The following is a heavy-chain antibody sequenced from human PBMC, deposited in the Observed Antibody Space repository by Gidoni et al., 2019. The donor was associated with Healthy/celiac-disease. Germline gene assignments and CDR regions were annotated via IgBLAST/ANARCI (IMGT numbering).Heavy chain of an antibody. V-gene: IGHV3-49*04. CDR1: GFTFGDYA. J-gene: IGHJ4*02. D-gene: IGHD4-17*01. CDR3: TRELNKVTTGLDY. Sequence: EVQLVESGGGLVQPGRSLRLSCTASGFTFGDYAMSWVRQAPGKGLEWVGFIRSKAYGGTTEYAASVKGRFTISRDDSKSIAYRQMNSLKTEDTAVYYCTRELNKVTTGLDYWGQGTLVTVSS. CDR2: IRSKAYGGTT.